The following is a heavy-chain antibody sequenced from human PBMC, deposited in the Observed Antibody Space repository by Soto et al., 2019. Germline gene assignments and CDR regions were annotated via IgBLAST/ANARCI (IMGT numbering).Heavy chain of an antibody. CDR2: IIPIFGTA. J-gene: IGHJ4*02. D-gene: IGHD1-26*01. CDR3: ARDPRGEWELLGLDY. V-gene: IGHV1-69*01. CDR1: GGTFSSYA. Sequence: QVQLVQSGAEVKKPGSSVKVSCKASGGTFSSYAISWVRQAPGQGLEWMGGIIPIFGTANYAQKFQGRVTITADESTSTAYMELSSLRSEDTAMYYCARDPRGEWELLGLDYWGQGTLVTVSS.